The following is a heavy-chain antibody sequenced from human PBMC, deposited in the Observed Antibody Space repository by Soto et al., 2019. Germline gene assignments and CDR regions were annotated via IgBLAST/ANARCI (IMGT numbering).Heavy chain of an antibody. CDR2: INWKSDI. CDR3: AREYCSSTSCIYYFDY. V-gene: IGHV3-9*01. J-gene: IGHJ4*02. Sequence: GGSLRLSCAVSGFTFDDNAMHWVRQAPEKGLEWVSGINWKSDIGYADSVKGRFTISRDNAENSLYLQMNSLRAEDTALYYCAREYCSSTSCIYYFDYWGQGTLVTVSS. D-gene: IGHD2-2*01. CDR1: GFTFDDNA.